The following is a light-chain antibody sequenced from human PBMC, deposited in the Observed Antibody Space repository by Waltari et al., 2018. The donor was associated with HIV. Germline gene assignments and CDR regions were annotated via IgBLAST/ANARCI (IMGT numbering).Light chain of an antibody. J-gene: IGLJ1*01. CDR1: SSDLGLYNL. CDR2: EVN. V-gene: IGLV2-23*02. Sequence: QSALTQPASVSGSLGQSISISCSGSSSDLGLYNLVSWYQVSPGKAPKLIIHEVNKRPSGVSDRFSGSKSGKTASLTISGLQTEDEADYYCFSYAGDSNYVFGTGTKVTVL. CDR3: FSYAGDSNYV.